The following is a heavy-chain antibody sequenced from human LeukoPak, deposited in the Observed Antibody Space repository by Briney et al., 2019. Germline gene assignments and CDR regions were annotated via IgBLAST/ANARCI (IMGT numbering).Heavy chain of an antibody. J-gene: IGHJ5*02. CDR3: ARPLYSSSYNWFDP. D-gene: IGHD6-13*01. Sequence: SETLSLTCTVSGGSISSYYWSWIRQPPGKGLEWIGYIYYSGSTYYNPSLKSRVTISVDTSKNQFSLKLSSVTAADTAVYYCARPLYSSSYNWFDPGGQGHLVIVSS. V-gene: IGHV4-59*08. CDR2: IYYSGST. CDR1: GGSISSYY.